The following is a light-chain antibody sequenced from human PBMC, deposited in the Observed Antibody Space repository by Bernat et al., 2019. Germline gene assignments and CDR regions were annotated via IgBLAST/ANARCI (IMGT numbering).Light chain of an antibody. Sequence: QSVLTQPPSVSRAPGQRVTISCTGSSSNIGAGHDVHWYQQLPGTAPKLLIYANSNRPSGVPDRFSGSTSGTSASLAITGLQAEDEADYYCQSYDISLSGVLFGGGTKLTVL. J-gene: IGLJ2*01. CDR2: ANS. CDR1: SSNIGAGHD. CDR3: QSYDISLSGVL. V-gene: IGLV1-40*01.